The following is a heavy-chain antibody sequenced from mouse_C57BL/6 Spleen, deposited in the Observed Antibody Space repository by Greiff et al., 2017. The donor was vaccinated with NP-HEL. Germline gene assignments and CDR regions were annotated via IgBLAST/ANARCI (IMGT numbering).Heavy chain of an antibody. V-gene: IGHV5-12*01. CDR3: ARHQAITTVVDYAIDY. CDR2: ISNGGGST. CDR1: GFTFSDYY. J-gene: IGHJ4*01. D-gene: IGHD1-1*01. Sequence: DVKLVESGGGLVQPGGSLKLSCAASGFTFSDYYMYWVRQTPEKRLEWVAYISNGGGSTYYPDTVKGRFTISRDNAKNTLYLQMSRLKSEDTAMYYSARHQAITTVVDYAIDYWGQGTSVTVSS.